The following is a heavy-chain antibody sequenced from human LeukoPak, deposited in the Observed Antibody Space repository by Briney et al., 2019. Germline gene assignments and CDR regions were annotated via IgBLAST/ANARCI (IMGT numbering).Heavy chain of an antibody. D-gene: IGHD6-19*01. CDR1: GGSFSGYY. V-gene: IGHV4-34*01. J-gene: IGHJ4*02. CDR2: INHSGST. CDR3: ASCRHSSGWYIDY. Sequence: KPSETLSLTYAVYGGSFSGYYWSWIRQPPGKGLEWIGEINHSGSTNYNPSLKSRVTISVDTSKNQFSLKLSSVTAADTAVYYCASCRHSSGWYIDYWGQGTLVTVSS.